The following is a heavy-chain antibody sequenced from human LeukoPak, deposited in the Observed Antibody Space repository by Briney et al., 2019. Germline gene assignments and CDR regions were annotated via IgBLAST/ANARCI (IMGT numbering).Heavy chain of an antibody. CDR1: GFTFSSYG. V-gene: IGHV3-23*01. D-gene: IGHD3-10*01. CDR3: ASPYGSGSYYNLDY. J-gene: IGHJ4*02. Sequence: GGSLRLSCAGSGFTFSSYGMTWVRQAPGKGLEWVSSISGSGGSTFYAYSVKGRFTISRDNSKNTLYLQMNSLRSEDTAVYYCASPYGSGSYYNLDYWGQGTLVTVSS. CDR2: ISGSGGST.